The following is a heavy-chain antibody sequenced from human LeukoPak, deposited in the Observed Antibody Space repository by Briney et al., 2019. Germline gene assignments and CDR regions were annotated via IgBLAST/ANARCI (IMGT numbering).Heavy chain of an antibody. CDR2: IWDDGSNK. V-gene: IGHV3-33*01. J-gene: IGHJ4*02. Sequence: RGSLRLSCAAAGFTFSSYGMHWVRQAPGKGREWVAVIWDDGSNKYYADSVKGRFTISRDNSKNTLYLQMNSLRAEDTAVYYCARGDGSGSYPPCLDYWGQGTLVTVSS. CDR3: ARGDGSGSYPPCLDY. D-gene: IGHD3-10*01. CDR1: GFTFSSYG.